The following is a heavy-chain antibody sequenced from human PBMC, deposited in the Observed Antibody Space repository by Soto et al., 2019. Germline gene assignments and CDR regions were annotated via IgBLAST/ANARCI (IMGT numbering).Heavy chain of an antibody. J-gene: IGHJ4*02. CDR1: GFTFSSYG. CDR3: AREGNFYDSRGYYSPLDY. CDR2: IWYDGSNK. Sequence: QVQLVESGGGVVQPGRSLRLSCAASGFTFSSYGMHWVRQAPGKGLEWVAVIWYDGSNKYYADSVKGRFTISRDNSKNTLYLQMNSLRAEDTTVYYCAREGNFYDSRGYYSPLDYWGQGTLVTVSS. V-gene: IGHV3-33*01. D-gene: IGHD3-22*01.